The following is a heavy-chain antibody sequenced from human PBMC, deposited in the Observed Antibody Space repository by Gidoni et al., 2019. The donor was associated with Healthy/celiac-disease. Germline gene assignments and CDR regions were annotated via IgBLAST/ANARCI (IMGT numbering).Heavy chain of an antibody. J-gene: IGHJ3*02. CDR3: AKDTATYYYDSSGPNAFDI. CDR2: ISGSGGST. CDR1: GFTFSSYA. V-gene: IGHV3-23*01. Sequence: EVQLLESGGGLVQPGGSLRLSCAASGFTFSSYAMSWVRQAPGKGLEWVSAISGSGGSTYYADSVKGRFTISRDNSKNTLYLQMNSLRAEDTAVYYCAKDTATYYYDSSGPNAFDIWGQGTMVTVSS. D-gene: IGHD3-22*01.